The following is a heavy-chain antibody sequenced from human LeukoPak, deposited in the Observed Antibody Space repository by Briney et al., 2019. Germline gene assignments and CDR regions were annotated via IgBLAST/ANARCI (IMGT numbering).Heavy chain of an antibody. CDR2: INPNSGGT. J-gene: IGHJ4*02. CDR1: GHTFTGYY. V-gene: IGHV1-2*02. D-gene: IGHD3-16*02. CDR3: ATITFGGVIVPKTLDY. Sequence: GASVKVSCKASGHTFTGYYMHWVRQAPGQGLEWMGWINPNSGGTNYAQKFQGRVSMTRDTSISTAYMELSRLRSDDTAVYYCATITFGGVIVPKTLDYWGQGTLVTVSS.